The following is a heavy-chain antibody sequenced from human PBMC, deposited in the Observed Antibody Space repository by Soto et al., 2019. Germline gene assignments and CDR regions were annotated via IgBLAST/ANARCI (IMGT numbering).Heavy chain of an antibody. Sequence: HPGGSLRLSCAASGFTFSSSAMSWVRQAPGKGLEWVSAISGSGDSTYYADSVKGRFTISRDNSKNTLYLQMNSLRAEDTAVYYCAKDRDCSSTSCFFGYFQHWGQGTLVTVSS. CDR1: GFTFSSSA. V-gene: IGHV3-23*01. D-gene: IGHD2-2*01. J-gene: IGHJ1*01. CDR3: AKDRDCSSTSCFFGYFQH. CDR2: ISGSGDST.